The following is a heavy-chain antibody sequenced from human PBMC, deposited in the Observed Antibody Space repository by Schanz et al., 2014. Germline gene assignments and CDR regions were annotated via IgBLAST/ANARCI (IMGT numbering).Heavy chain of an antibody. CDR1: GYTFTSYY. J-gene: IGHJ4*02. CDR3: ARDGEAAAGCDY. V-gene: IGHV1-46*03. D-gene: IGHD6-13*01. Sequence: QLMQSGSEVRKPGASVKVSCKASGYTFTSYYMHWVRQAPGQGLEWMGWMNPNSGNTGYAQKWQGRVTMTRDTSTSTVYMELSSLRSEDTAVYYCARDGEAAAGCDYWGQGTLVTVSS. CDR2: MNPNSGNT.